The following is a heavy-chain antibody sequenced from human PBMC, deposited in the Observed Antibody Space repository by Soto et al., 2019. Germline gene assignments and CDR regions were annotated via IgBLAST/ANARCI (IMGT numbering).Heavy chain of an antibody. CDR2: ITTDKGKT. Sequence: QVQLVQSGPEVKKPGASVKVSCKTSGYTFTSYCIRLVRQGPGQVLEWMGWITTDKGKTTYAQKFKGRVTMTTDTSTSTAYMEMTSLRSDDTAVYYCATRSPGFDYWGQGTLVTVSS. CDR3: ATRSPGFDY. CDR1: GYTFTSYC. V-gene: IGHV1-18*01. J-gene: IGHJ4*02.